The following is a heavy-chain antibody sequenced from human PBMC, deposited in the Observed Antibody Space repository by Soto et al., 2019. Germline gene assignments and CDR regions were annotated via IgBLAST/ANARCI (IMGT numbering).Heavy chain of an antibody. CDR3: ARVFPPMVRGVKGWFDP. CDR2: INHSGST. D-gene: IGHD3-10*01. CDR1: GGSFSGYY. Sequence: QVQLQQWGAGLLKPSETLSLTCAVYGGSFSGYYWSWIRQPPGKGLEWIGEINHSGSTNYNPSLKSRVPISVDTSKNQFSLKLSSVTAADTAVYYCARVFPPMVRGVKGWFDPWGQGTLVTVSS. V-gene: IGHV4-34*01. J-gene: IGHJ5*02.